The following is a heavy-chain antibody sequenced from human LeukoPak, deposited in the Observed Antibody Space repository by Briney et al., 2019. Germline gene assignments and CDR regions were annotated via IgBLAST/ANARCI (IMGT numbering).Heavy chain of an antibody. Sequence: PSETLSLTCTVSGGSISSSSYYWGWIRQPPGKGLEWIGSIYYSGSTYYNPSLKSRVTISVDTSKNQFSLKLSSVTAADTAAYYCARITMVRGVDYWGQGTLVTVSS. CDR1: GGSISSSSYY. D-gene: IGHD3-10*01. CDR2: IYYSGST. J-gene: IGHJ4*02. V-gene: IGHV4-39*01. CDR3: ARITMVRGVDY.